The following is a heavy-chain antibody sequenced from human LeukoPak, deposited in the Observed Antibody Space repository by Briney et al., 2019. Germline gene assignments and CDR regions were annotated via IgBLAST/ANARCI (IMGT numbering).Heavy chain of an antibody. Sequence: GASVKVSCKASGGTFSSYAISWVRQAPGQGLEWMGWINPNSGGTNYAQKFQGRVTMTRDTSISTAYMELSRLRSDDTAVYYCASTVTTKWFDPWGQGTLVTVSS. V-gene: IGHV1-2*02. CDR2: INPNSGGT. CDR3: ASTVTTKWFDP. J-gene: IGHJ5*02. D-gene: IGHD4-17*01. CDR1: GGTFSSYA.